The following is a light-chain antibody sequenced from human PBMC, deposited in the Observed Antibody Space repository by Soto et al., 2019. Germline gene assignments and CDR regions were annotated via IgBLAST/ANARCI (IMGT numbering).Light chain of an antibody. CDR2: LGS. CDR3: MQALETPQT. J-gene: IGKJ4*01. Sequence: DVVMTQSPLSLPVTLGQPASISCRSSQSLVYSDGNTYLSWFQQKPGQSPQLLIYLGSNRASGVPDRFSGSGSGTDFTLKISRVEAEDVGIYYCMQALETPQTFGGGTKVEIK. CDR1: QSLVYSDGNTY. V-gene: IGKV2-28*01.